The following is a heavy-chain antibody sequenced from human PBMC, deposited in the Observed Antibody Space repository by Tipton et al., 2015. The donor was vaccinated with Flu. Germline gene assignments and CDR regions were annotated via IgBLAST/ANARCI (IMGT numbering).Heavy chain of an antibody. CDR2: IYPSGTT. CDR1: GFTFSSYA. D-gene: IGHD6-19*01. Sequence: LRLSCAPSGFTFSSYAMSWVRQAPGKRLELIGSIYPSGTTYYNPSLKSRVTMSVDTSKNQFSLKLNSVTAADTAVYYCARHLGRSGWQKGYYYYYYMDVWGKGTTVTVSS. CDR3: ARHLGRSGWQKGYYYYYYMDV. J-gene: IGHJ6*03. V-gene: IGHV4-38-2*01.